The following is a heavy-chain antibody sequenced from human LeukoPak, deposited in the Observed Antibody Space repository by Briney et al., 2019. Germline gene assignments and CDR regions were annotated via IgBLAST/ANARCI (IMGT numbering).Heavy chain of an antibody. V-gene: IGHV1-69*01. CDR1: GGTFSSCA. J-gene: IGHJ4*02. Sequence: ASVKVSCKASGGTFSSCAISWVRQAPGQGLEWMGGIIPIFGTANYAQRFQGRVTITADESTSTAYMELSSLRSEDTAVYYCATSWQWLVKSFDYWGQGTLVTVSS. CDR2: IIPIFGTA. D-gene: IGHD6-19*01. CDR3: ATSWQWLVKSFDY.